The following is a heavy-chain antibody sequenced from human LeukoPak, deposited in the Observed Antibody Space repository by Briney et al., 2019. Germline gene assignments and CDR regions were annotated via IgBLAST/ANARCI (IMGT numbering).Heavy chain of an antibody. D-gene: IGHD6-19*01. Sequence: PGGSLRLSCAASGFTFSSYSMNWVRQAPGKGLEWVSCITRSSIYIYYADSVKGRFTISRDNAKNSLYLQMNSLIAEDTAVYYCSRVSDISVAAYFDYWGQGTLATVSS. V-gene: IGHV3-21*01. CDR3: SRVSDISVAAYFDY. CDR2: ITRSSIYI. CDR1: GFTFSSYS. J-gene: IGHJ4*02.